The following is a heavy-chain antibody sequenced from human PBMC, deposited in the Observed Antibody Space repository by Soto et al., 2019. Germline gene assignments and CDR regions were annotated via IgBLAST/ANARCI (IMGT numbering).Heavy chain of an antibody. CDR3: APRKSGSYFDY. D-gene: IGHD1-26*01. V-gene: IGHV2-5*02. CDR2: IYWDDDK. J-gene: IGHJ4*02. Sequence: QITLKESGPTLVKPTQTLTLTCTFSGFSLRTSTVGVGWIRQPPGKALEWLALIYWDDDKRYSPSLKTRLTITRDTSKNQVVLTMTNMDPVDTATYYCAPRKSGSYFDYWGQGTLVTVSS. CDR1: GFSLRTSTVG.